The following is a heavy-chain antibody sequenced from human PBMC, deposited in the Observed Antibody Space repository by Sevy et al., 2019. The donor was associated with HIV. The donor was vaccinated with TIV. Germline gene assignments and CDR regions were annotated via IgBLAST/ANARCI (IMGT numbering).Heavy chain of an antibody. CDR1: GFTFSSYA. J-gene: IGHJ4*02. D-gene: IGHD2-21*02. CDR2: ISYDDGSNR. Sequence: GGSLRLSCAASGFTFSSYALHWVRQAPGKGLEWVAVISYDDGSNRNYADSVKGGFTISRDNSKNTVYLQMNSLRPEDTAVSYCARDSGYCGGDCYGPGGYWGQGTLVTVSS. CDR3: ARDSGYCGGDCYGPGGY. V-gene: IGHV3-30-3*01.